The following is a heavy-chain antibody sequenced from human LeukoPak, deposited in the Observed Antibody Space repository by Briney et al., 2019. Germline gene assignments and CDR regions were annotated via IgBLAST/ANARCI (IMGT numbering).Heavy chain of an antibody. CDR1: GGSISSGGYY. CDR3: ARVIAAAGYNWFDP. CDR2: IYYSGST. Sequence: SETLSLTCTVSGGSISSGGYYWSWIRQHPGKGLEWIGYIYYSGSTYYNPSFKSRVTISVDTSKNQFSLKLSSVTAADTAVYYCARVIAAAGYNWFDPWGQGTLVTVSS. V-gene: IGHV4-31*03. D-gene: IGHD6-13*01. J-gene: IGHJ5*02.